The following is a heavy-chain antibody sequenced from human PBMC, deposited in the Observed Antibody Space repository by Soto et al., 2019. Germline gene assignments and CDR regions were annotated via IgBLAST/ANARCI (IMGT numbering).Heavy chain of an antibody. D-gene: IGHD2-2*01. Sequence: QVQLQESGPGLVKPSETLSLTCNVSGGSISSYYWSWIRQPPGKGLEYIGHVYNNGSTIHSPSLTSRATISVDTSKNQFYLKLTSVTAADTAVYYCAGGSSLCWECFHHWGQGILITVSS. J-gene: IGHJ1*01. V-gene: IGHV4-59*01. CDR2: VYNNGST. CDR1: GGSISSYY. CDR3: AGGSSLCWECFHH.